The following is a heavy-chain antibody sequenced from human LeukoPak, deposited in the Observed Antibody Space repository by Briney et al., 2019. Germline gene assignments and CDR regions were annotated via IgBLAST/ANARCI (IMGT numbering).Heavy chain of an antibody. D-gene: IGHD6-19*01. CDR1: GGSVSDYY. CDR2: IYHTGST. J-gene: IGHJ2*01. V-gene: IGHV4-59*02. CDR3: ARAGRLGTAVAAXXXL. Sequence: KTSETLSLTCTISGGSVSDYYWSWIRQSPGKGLEWIGCIYHTGSTYYNPSLKSRVTISVDTSKNQFSLKLSSVTAADTAVYYCARAGRLGTAVAAXXXLWGXXXLXTVSS.